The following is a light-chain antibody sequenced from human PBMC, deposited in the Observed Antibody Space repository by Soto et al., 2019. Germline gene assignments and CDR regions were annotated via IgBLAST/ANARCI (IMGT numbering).Light chain of an antibody. J-gene: IGKJ4*01. V-gene: IGKV4-1*01. CDR1: QSLFYGPRNRSY. CDR2: WAS. Sequence: DIVLTQSPDSLVVSLGERATINCKSSQSLFYGPRNRSYLGWFQQRQGQPPRLLIYWASSREPGVPDRFSGSESGTDFTLTISSLQAEDVAVYYCQQYFSTPPLTFGGGTKVEIK. CDR3: QQYFSTPPLT.